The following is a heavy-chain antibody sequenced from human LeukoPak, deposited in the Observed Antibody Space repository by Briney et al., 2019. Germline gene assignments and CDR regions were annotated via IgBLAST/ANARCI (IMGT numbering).Heavy chain of an antibody. V-gene: IGHV3-66*01. D-gene: IGHD6-19*01. CDR2: IYSGGST. J-gene: IGHJ4*02. CDR3: SRGLHSRGWMGGY. CDR1: GFTVSTNY. Sequence: GGSLRLSCAASGFTVSTNYLSWVRQAPGKGLEWVSVIYSGGSTYYADSVEGRFTVSRDNSKNTLYLQMNSLRVEDTAVYFCSRGLHSRGWMGGYWGQGTLVSVSS.